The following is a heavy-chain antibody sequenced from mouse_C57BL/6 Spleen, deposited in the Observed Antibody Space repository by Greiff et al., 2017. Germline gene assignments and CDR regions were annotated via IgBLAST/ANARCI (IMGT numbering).Heavy chain of an antibody. V-gene: IGHV1-81*01. CDR2: IYPRSGNT. D-gene: IGHD2-1*01. CDR3: ARRDYGNYSYYFDY. CDR1: GYTFTSYG. Sequence: QVQLQQSGAELARPGASVKLSCKASGYTFTSYGISWVKQRTGQGLEWIGEIYPRSGNTYYNEKFKGKATLTADKSSSTAYMELRSLTSEDSAVYFCARRDYGNYSYYFDYWGQGTTLTVSS. J-gene: IGHJ2*01.